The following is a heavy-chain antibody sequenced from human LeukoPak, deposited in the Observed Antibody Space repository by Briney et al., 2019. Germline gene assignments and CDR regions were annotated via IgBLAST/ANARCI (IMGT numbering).Heavy chain of an antibody. CDR3: ARWTTTYLDY. Sequence: ASVKISCKASGYTFTGYYMHWVRQAPGQGLEWMGWINPNSGGTNYAQKFQGWVTMTRDTSTSTVYMELSSLRSEDSAVYYCARWTTTYLDYWGQGTLVTVSS. J-gene: IGHJ4*02. D-gene: IGHD4-11*01. CDR2: INPNSGGT. V-gene: IGHV1-2*04. CDR1: GYTFTGYY.